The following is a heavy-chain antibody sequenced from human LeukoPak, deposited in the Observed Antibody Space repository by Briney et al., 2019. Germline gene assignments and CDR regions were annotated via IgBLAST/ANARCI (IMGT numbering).Heavy chain of an antibody. CDR1: GFLFSSYE. J-gene: IGHJ4*02. CDR2: ISTSGGTI. V-gene: IGHV3-48*03. D-gene: IGHD4-23*01. CDR3: ARDSYYGGTQDY. Sequence: GGSLRLSCAASGFLFSSYEMNWVRQAPGKWLEWVSYISTSGGTIYYADSVKGRFTISRDNAKNSLYLQMNSLRAEDTAVYYCARDSYYGGTQDYWGQGTLVTVSS.